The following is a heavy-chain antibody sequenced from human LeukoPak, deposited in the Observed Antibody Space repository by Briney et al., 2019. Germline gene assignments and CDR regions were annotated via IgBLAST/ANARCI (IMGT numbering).Heavy chain of an antibody. V-gene: IGHV4-34*01. CDR1: GGSFSGYY. CDR3: ARPSTYYGSGDFDY. J-gene: IGHJ4*02. Sequence: SETLSLTCAVYGGSFSGYYWSWIRQPPGKGLEWIGEINHSGSTNYNPSLKSRVTISVDTSKNQFSLKLSSVTAADTAVYYCARPSTYYGSGDFDYWGQGTLVTVS. D-gene: IGHD3-10*01. CDR2: INHSGST.